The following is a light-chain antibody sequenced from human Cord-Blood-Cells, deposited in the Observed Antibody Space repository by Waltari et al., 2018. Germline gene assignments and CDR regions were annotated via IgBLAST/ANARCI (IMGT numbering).Light chain of an antibody. CDR2: EVS. CDR1: SSDVGGYNY. CDR3: SSYTSSSTYV. V-gene: IGLV2-14*01. J-gene: IGLJ1*01. Sequence: QYALTQPASVSGSPGQSITISCTGTSSDVGGYNYGSWYQQHPGKAPKLMIYEVSNRPSGVSNRFSGSKSGNTASLTISGLQAEDEADYYCSSYTSSSTYVFGTGTKVTVL.